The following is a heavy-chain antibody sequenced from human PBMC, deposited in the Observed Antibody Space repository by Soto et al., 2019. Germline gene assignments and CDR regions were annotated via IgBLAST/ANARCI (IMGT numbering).Heavy chain of an antibody. D-gene: IGHD2-2*01. Sequence: ASVKVSCKASGYTFTSYYMHWVRQAPGQGLEWMGIINPSGGSTSYAQKFQGRVTMTRDTSTSTVYMELSSLRSEDTAVYYCAREPIVVPAATADAFDIWGQGTMVTVS. J-gene: IGHJ3*02. CDR1: GYTFTSYY. V-gene: IGHV1-46*01. CDR3: AREPIVVPAATADAFDI. CDR2: INPSGGST.